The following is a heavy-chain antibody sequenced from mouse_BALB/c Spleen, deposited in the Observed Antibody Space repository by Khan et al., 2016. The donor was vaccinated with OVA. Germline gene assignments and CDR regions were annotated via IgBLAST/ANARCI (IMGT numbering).Heavy chain of an antibody. CDR2: IYPGTDNT. D-gene: IGHD6-1*01. CDR1: GYIFTSYW. J-gene: IGHJ2*01. V-gene: IGHV1-76*01. CDR3: ARGEPFYYFDY. Sequence: QVHVKQSGAELMRPGASVKLSCKTSGYIFTSYWIHWVKQRSGPGLEWIARIYPGTDNTYYNEKFKDKATLTADKSSTTAYMQLSSLKSEDSAVYFCARGEPFYYFDYWGQGTTLTVSA.